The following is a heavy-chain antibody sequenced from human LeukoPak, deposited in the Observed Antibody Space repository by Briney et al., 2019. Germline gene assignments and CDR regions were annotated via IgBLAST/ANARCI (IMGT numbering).Heavy chain of an antibody. V-gene: IGHV3-15*01. Sequence: PGGSLRLSCAASGFTFSNAWMSWVRQAPGKGLEWVGRIKSKTDGGTTDYAAPVKGRFTISRDDSKNTLYLQMNSLRAEDTAVYYCARGLLDAFDIWGQGTMVTVSS. CDR1: GFTFSNAW. CDR3: ARGLLDAFDI. CDR2: IKSKTDGGTT. J-gene: IGHJ3*02. D-gene: IGHD2-15*01.